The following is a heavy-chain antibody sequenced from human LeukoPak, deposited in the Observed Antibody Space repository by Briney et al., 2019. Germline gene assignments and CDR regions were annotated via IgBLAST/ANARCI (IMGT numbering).Heavy chain of an antibody. V-gene: IGHV4-61*01. CDR2: IYYSGST. CDR3: VRHPRGGPYFDY. Sequence: ETLSLTCSVSGGSVSSANYFWSWVRQPPGKGLEWIGYIYYSGSTTYNPSLKGRVTISVDTSKNQFSLKLTSVTAADTGVYYCVRHPRGGPYFDYWGQGTLVTVSS. D-gene: IGHD3-16*01. CDR1: GGSVSSANYF. J-gene: IGHJ4*02.